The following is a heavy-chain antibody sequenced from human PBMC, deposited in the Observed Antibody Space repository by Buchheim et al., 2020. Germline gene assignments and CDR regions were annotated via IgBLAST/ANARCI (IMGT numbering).Heavy chain of an antibody. CDR1: GFTFSSYA. D-gene: IGHD3-16*01. CDR2: ISGSGGTT. Sequence: EVQLLESGGGLVQPGGSLRLSCAASGFTFSSYAMSWVRQAPGKGLEWVSSISGSGGTTFYADSVKGQFFISRDNSKNTVYLQMDRLRAEDTAVYYCVKGTVNAAMITYFEDWGQGTL. V-gene: IGHV3-23*01. J-gene: IGHJ4*02. CDR3: VKGTVNAAMITYFED.